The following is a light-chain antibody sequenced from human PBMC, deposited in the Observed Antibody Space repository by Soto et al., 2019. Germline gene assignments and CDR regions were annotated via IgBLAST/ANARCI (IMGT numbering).Light chain of an antibody. CDR1: QSVSSY. V-gene: IGKV3-11*01. J-gene: IGKJ1*01. CDR3: QQRSNWPGT. Sequence: EIVLTQSPATLSLSPGERATLSCRASQSVSSYLAWYQHKPGQAPRLLIYDASNRATGIPARFSGSGSGTDFTLTLSSLEPEDFAVYYCQQRSNWPGTFGQGNKVEI. CDR2: DAS.